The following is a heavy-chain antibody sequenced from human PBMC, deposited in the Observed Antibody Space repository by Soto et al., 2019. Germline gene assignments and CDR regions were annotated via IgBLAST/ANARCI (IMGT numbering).Heavy chain of an antibody. J-gene: IGHJ4*02. CDR1: GFTFSSCS. D-gene: IGHD2-2*01. Sequence: EVQLVESGGGLVKPGGSLRLSCAASGFTFSSCSMNWVRQAPGKGLEWVSSISSSSYYIDYADSVKGRFTISRDNAKNSLYLQMNSLRAEDTAVYYCARDVCSSTSCYENWGQGTLVTVS. CDR2: ISSSSYYI. V-gene: IGHV3-21*01. CDR3: ARDVCSSTSCYEN.